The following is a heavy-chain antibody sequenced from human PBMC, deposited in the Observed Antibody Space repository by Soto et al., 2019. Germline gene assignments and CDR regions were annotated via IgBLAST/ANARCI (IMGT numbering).Heavy chain of an antibody. D-gene: IGHD3-16*02. V-gene: IGHV4-59*01. J-gene: IGHJ4*02. CDR1: GGSISSYY. CDR3: ASVHLGELSFDY. Sequence: PSETLSLTCTVSGGSISSYYWSWIRQPPGKGLEWIGYIYCSGSTNYNPPLKSRVTISVDTSKNQFSLKLGSVTAADTAVYYCASVHLGELSFDYWGQGTLVTVSS. CDR2: IYCSGST.